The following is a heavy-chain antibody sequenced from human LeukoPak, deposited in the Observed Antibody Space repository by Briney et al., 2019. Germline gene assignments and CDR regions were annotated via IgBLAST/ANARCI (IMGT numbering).Heavy chain of an antibody. V-gene: IGHV1-2*02. CDR2: INPNRGGT. CDR1: GYTFSDYY. CDR3: TRRNRLQPDFDF. J-gene: IGHJ4*02. D-gene: IGHD1-1*01. Sequence: GASVKVSCKASGYTFSDYYIHWVRQAPGQGLEWVGWINPNRGGTNVALRFQGRLTLTRDTSITTAFMELHMLRSDDTAIFYCTRRNRLQPDFDFWGQGTLVTVSS.